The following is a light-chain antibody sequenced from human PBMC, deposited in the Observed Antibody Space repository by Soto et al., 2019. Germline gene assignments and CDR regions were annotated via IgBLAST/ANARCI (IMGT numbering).Light chain of an antibody. V-gene: IGKV3-15*01. CDR1: QTINNN. CDR3: QQYNNWPPWT. J-gene: IGKJ1*01. Sequence: EIVMTQSPATLSVSPGEGATLSCRASQTINNNLAWYQQKPGQAPRLLIYGASTRATGIPARFSGSGSGTEFTLTISSLQSEDFAVYYCQQYNNWPPWTFGQGTKVDI. CDR2: GAS.